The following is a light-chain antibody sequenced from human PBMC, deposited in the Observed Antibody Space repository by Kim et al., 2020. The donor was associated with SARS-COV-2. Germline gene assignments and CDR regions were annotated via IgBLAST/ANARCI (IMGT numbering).Light chain of an antibody. J-gene: IGKJ2*02. CDR2: GAS. V-gene: IGKV3-20*01. Sequence: LSPGERATLSCRASQSVSSSYLAWYQQKPGQAPRLLIYGASSRATGIPDRFSGSGSGTDFTLTISRLEPEDFAVYYCQQYGSSPRTFGLGTKLEI. CDR1: QSVSSSY. CDR3: QQYGSSPRT.